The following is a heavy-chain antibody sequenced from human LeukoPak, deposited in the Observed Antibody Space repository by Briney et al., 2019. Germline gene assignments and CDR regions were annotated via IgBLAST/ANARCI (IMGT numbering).Heavy chain of an antibody. J-gene: IGHJ5*02. Sequence: GGSLRLSCAASGFTFSSYAMHWVRQAPGKGLEWVAVISYDGSNKYYADSVKGRFTISRDNPKNTLYLQMNSLRAEDTAVYYCARVRPEFDPWGQGTLVTVSS. CDR1: GFTFSSYA. V-gene: IGHV3-30-3*01. CDR2: ISYDGSNK. CDR3: ARVRPEFDP.